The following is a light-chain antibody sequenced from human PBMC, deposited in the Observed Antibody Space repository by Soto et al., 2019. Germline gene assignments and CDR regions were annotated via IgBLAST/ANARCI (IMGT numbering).Light chain of an antibody. CDR3: QQYNTYYT. CDR2: NAS. J-gene: IGKJ2*01. CDR1: QNINSW. V-gene: IGKV1-5*03. Sequence: DIQLTQSPCTLSASVGDRVTLTCRASQNINSWFACHQQKPGKAPKLLIYNASTLESGVPSRFSGSGSGTECTLTISSVQPDDFATYYCQQYNTYYTFGQGTKLEIK.